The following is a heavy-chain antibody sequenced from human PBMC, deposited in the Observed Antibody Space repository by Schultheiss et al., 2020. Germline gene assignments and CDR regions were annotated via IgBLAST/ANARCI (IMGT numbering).Heavy chain of an antibody. Sequence: GGSLRLSCAASGFTFSNAWMHWVRQAPGKGLVWVSRINSDGSSTNYADSVKGRFTMSRDTSKNRLDLQMNSLRAEDTAVYYCARDCYGDYQRYYYYGMDVWGQGTTVTVSS. V-gene: IGHV3-74*01. D-gene: IGHD4-17*01. CDR2: INSDGSST. CDR1: GFTFSNAW. CDR3: ARDCYGDYQRYYYYGMDV. J-gene: IGHJ6*02.